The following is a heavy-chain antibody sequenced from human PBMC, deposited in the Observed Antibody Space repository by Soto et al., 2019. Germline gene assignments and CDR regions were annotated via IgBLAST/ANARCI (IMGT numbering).Heavy chain of an antibody. CDR1: GGSFSGYY. J-gene: IGHJ4*02. CDR2: INYSGST. Sequence: PSETLSLTCAVYGGSFSGYYLSWIRQPPGKGLEWIGEINYSGSTNYNPSLKSRVTISVDTSKNQFSLKLSSVTAADTAVYYCARGQERVVVVAAASLNFDYWSQGTLVTVSS. D-gene: IGHD2-15*01. CDR3: ARGQERVVVVAAASLNFDY. V-gene: IGHV4-34*01.